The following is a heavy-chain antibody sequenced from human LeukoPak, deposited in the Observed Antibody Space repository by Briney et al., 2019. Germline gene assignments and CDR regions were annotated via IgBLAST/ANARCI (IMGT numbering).Heavy chain of an antibody. D-gene: IGHD2-15*01. V-gene: IGHV4-38-2*02. CDR3: AEYCSGGSCSGDDAFDI. Sequence: SETLSLTCTVSGYSISSGYYWGWIRQPPGKGLEWTGSIDHSGSTYYNPSLKSRITISVDTSKNQFSLKLSSVTAADTAVYYCAEYCSGGSCSGDDAFDIWGQGTMVTVSS. J-gene: IGHJ3*02. CDR2: IDHSGST. CDR1: GYSISSGYY.